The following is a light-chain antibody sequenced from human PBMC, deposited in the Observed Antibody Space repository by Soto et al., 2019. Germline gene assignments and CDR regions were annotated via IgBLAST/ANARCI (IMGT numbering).Light chain of an antibody. CDR1: TGAVTSGYY. Sequence: VVTQEPSLTVSPGGTVTLTCASSTGAVTSGYYANWFQQKPGQAPRALISSTSNKHSWTPARFSGSLLGGKAALTLSGVQPEDEAEYYCLLFYRDAWVFGGGTQLTVL. J-gene: IGLJ3*02. CDR2: STS. CDR3: LLFYRDAWV. V-gene: IGLV7-43*01.